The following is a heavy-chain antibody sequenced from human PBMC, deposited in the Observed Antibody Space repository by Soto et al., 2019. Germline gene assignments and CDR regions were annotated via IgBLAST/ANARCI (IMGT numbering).Heavy chain of an antibody. J-gene: IGHJ4*02. CDR3: ARDQGSHPGD. CDR1: GVSISSGNW. D-gene: IGHD6-19*01. Sequence: SETLSLTCAVSGVSISSGNWWTWVRQTPQRGLEYIGEIYHSGGTTYNPSLKSRVIMSVVPSKNLFSLTLNSVTAADTAFYYCARDQGSHPGDWGQGILVTVSS. V-gene: IGHV4-4*02. CDR2: IYHSGGT.